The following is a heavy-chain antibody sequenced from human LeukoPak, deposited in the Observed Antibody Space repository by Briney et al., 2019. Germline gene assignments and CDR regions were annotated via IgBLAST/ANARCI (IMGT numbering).Heavy chain of an antibody. J-gene: IGHJ6*02. CDR3: ARAVAVSVGRYYGMDV. D-gene: IGHD4-17*01. CDR1: GFIFDSYT. Sequence: GGSLRLSCAASGFIFDSYTMNWVRLAPGKWLEWVSSISSSSTYMYSAGSVKGRFTISRDNAKNSLYLQMNSLRAEDTAVYYCARAVAVSVGRYYGMDVWGQGTTVTVSS. V-gene: IGHV3-21*01. CDR2: ISSSSTYM.